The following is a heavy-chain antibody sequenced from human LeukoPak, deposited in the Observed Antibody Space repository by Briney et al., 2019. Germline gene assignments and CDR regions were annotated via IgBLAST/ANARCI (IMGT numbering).Heavy chain of an antibody. CDR1: GGSISSYY. CDR3: SGGYSYGSMDV. Sequence: SETLSLTCTVSGGSISSYYWSWIRQPPGKGLEWIGYIYTSGSTNYNPSLKSRVTISVDTSKNQFSLKLSSVTAADTAVYYCSGGYSYGSMDVWSKGTTVTVSS. D-gene: IGHD5-18*01. CDR2: IYTSGST. J-gene: IGHJ6*03. V-gene: IGHV4-4*09.